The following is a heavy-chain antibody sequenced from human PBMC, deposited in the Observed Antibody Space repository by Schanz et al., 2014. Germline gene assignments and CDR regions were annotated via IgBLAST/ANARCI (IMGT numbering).Heavy chain of an antibody. J-gene: IGHJ5*02. CDR2: VHPSGTT. D-gene: IGHD2-2*01. Sequence: QVPLQQWGAGLLQPSETLSLTCGVGGVSFSFYYWSWVRQPPGKGLEWIGEVHPSGTTNYNPSLSYRVPMSVDASKNQFSLKLTSVTAADTAVYYCARGQDHAKTGDLWGRGTLVTISS. V-gene: IGHV4-34*02. CDR3: ARGQDHAKTGDL. CDR1: GVSFSFYY.